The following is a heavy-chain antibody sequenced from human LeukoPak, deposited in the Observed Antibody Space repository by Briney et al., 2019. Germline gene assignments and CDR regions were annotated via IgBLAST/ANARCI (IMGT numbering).Heavy chain of an antibody. D-gene: IGHD6-13*01. CDR1: GGSFSGYY. V-gene: IGHV4-34*01. Sequence: KPSETLSLTCAVYGGSFSGYYWSWIRQPPGKGLEWIGEINHSGSTNYNPSLKSRVTISVDTSKNQFSLKLSSVTAADTAVYYCARRLYSSSWYLGGWGQGTLVTVSS. CDR2: INHSGST. CDR3: ARRLYSSSWYLGG. J-gene: IGHJ4*02.